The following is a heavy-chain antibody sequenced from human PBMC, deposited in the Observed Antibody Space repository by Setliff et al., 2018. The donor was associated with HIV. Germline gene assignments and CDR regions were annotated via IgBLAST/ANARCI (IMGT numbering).Heavy chain of an antibody. V-gene: IGHV3-15*07. Sequence: PGGSLRLSCEASGLTFRNAWMKWVRQAPGRGLEWVGRIKSKTDGGTTDYAAPVKGRFTISRDDSKNTLYLQMNSLRAEDTAVYYCARLLHNAYWGQGTLVTVSS. CDR3: ARLLHNAY. J-gene: IGHJ4*02. D-gene: IGHD3-10*01. CDR1: GLTFRNAW. CDR2: IKSKTDGGTT.